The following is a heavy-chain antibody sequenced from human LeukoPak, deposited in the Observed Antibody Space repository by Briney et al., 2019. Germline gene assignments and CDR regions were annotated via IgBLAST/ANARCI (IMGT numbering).Heavy chain of an antibody. CDR3: ARHGGNCSSSSCLIDY. V-gene: IGHV5-51*01. J-gene: IGHJ4*02. D-gene: IGHD2-2*01. Sequence: GESLKISCKGSGYSFTSYWIGWVRQMPGKGLEWMGIIYPGDSDTRYSPSFQGQVTISADKSISTAYLQWSSLKASDTAMYYCARHGGNCSSSSCLIDYRGQGTLVTVSS. CDR2: IYPGDSDT. CDR1: GYSFTSYW.